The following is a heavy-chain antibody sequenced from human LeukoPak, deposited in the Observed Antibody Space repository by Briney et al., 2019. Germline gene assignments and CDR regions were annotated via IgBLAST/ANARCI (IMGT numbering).Heavy chain of an antibody. CDR3: ARDYWVNGGRPAFDI. CDR1: GGSISSGGYY. Sequence: SQTLSLTCTVSGGSISSGGYYWSWIRQHPGKGLEWIGYIYYSGSTYYNPSLKSRVTISVDTSKNQFSLKLSSVTAADTAVYYCARDYWVNGGRPAFDIWGQGTMVTVSS. V-gene: IGHV4-31*03. CDR2: IYYSGST. D-gene: IGHD3-16*01. J-gene: IGHJ3*02.